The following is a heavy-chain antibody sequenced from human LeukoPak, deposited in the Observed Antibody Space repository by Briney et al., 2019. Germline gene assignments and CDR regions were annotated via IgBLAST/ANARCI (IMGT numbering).Heavy chain of an antibody. CDR2: INHSGST. D-gene: IGHD6-13*01. CDR1: GGSFSGYY. J-gene: IGHJ5*02. Sequence: TASETLSLTCAVYGGSFSGYYWSWIRQPPGKGLEWIGEINHSGSTNYNPSLKSRVTISVDTSKNQFSLKLSSVTAADTAVYYCARGAELIAAAGTGWFDPWGQGTLVTVSS. V-gene: IGHV4-34*01. CDR3: ARGAELIAAAGTGWFDP.